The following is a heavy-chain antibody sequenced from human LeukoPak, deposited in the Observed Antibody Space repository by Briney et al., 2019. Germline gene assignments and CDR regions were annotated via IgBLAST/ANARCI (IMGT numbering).Heavy chain of an antibody. CDR2: INAGNGNT. D-gene: IGHD6-13*01. CDR1: GYTFNTYA. V-gene: IGHV1-3*01. J-gene: IGHJ6*02. Sequence: EASVKVSCKTSGYTFNTYAIHWVRQAPGQRPEWMGWINAGNGNTKYSQKFQGRVTITRDTSASTAYMELSSLRSEDTAVYYCASPYPGIAAAANSYYYGMDVWGHGTTVTVSS. CDR3: ASPYPGIAAAANSYYYGMDV.